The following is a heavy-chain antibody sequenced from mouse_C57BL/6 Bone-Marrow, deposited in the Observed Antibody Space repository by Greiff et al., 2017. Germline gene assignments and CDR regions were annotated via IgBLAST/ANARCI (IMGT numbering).Heavy chain of an antibody. V-gene: IGHV1-26*01. J-gene: IGHJ3*01. CDR3: ARYDYDGSWFAY. D-gene: IGHD2-4*01. Sequence: YNQKFKGKATLTVDKSSSTAYMELRSLTSEDSAVYYCARYDYDGSWFAYWGQGTLVTVSA.